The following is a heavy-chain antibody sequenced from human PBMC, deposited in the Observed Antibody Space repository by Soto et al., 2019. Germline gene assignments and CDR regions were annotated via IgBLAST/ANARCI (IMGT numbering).Heavy chain of an antibody. Sequence: QVQLQESGPGLVEPSGTLSLTCGVSGASISTNNWWSWVRQSPGRGLEWIGEIYHSGSTNYNPSLXXXVXXSVDKSQNQFSRELTSVTDADTAVYYCAREKGAGTYMGFDYWGQGTLVTVSS. CDR1: GASISTNNW. CDR2: IYHSGST. CDR3: AREKGAGTYMGFDY. J-gene: IGHJ4*02. D-gene: IGHD3-10*01. V-gene: IGHV4-4*02.